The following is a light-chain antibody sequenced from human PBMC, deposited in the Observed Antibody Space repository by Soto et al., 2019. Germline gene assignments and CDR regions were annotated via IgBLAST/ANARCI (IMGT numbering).Light chain of an antibody. V-gene: IGLV1-47*01. CDR3: AAWDDSLSGRV. J-gene: IGLJ3*02. Sequence: QSVLTQPPSASGTPGQRVIISWSGSSSNIGSNYVYWYQQLPGTAPKLLIYRNNQRPSGVPDRFSGSKSGTSASLAISGLRSEDEADYYCAAWDDSLSGRVFGGGTKLTVL. CDR1: SSNIGSNY. CDR2: RNN.